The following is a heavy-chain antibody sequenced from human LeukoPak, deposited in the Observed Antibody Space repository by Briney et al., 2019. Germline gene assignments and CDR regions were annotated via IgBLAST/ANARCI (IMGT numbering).Heavy chain of an antibody. J-gene: IGHJ4*02. CDR1: GFTFDDYA. V-gene: IGHV3-9*01. Sequence: GGSLRLSCAASGFTFDDYAKHWVRQAPGKGLEWVSGISWNSGSIGYADSVKGRFTISRDNAKNSLYLQMNSLRAEDTALYYCAKDISSGWYSGGGDYWGQGTLVTVSS. CDR2: ISWNSGSI. CDR3: AKDISSGWYSGGGDY. D-gene: IGHD6-19*01.